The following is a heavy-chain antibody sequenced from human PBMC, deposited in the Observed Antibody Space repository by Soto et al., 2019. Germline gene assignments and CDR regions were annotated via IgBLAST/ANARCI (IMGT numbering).Heavy chain of an antibody. Sequence: PGGSLRLSCAASGFTISSNYVSWVRQAPGKGLEWVSVIYSGGSTYYADSVKGRFTISRDNSKNTLYLQMNSLRAEDTAVYYCAIYDSSGHYLVHWGQGTLVTVSS. J-gene: IGHJ4*02. V-gene: IGHV3-66*01. CDR2: IYSGGST. CDR1: GFTISSNY. D-gene: IGHD3-22*01. CDR3: AIYDSSGHYLVH.